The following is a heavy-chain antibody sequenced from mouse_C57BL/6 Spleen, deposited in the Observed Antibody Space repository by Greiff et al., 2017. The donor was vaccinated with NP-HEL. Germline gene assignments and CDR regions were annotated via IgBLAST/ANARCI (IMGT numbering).Heavy chain of an antibody. CDR3: TRSSPHYYAMDY. V-gene: IGHV14-1*01. CDR1: GFNIKDYY. Sequence: EVQLQQSGAELVRPGASVKLSCTASGFNIKDYYMHWVKQRPEQGLEWIGRIDPEDGDTEYAPKFQGKATMTADTSSNTAYLQLSSLTSEDTAVYYCTRSSPHYYAMDYWGQGTSVTVSS. CDR2: IDPEDGDT. J-gene: IGHJ4*01.